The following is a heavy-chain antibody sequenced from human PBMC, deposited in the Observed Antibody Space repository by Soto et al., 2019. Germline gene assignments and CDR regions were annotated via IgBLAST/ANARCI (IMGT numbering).Heavy chain of an antibody. V-gene: IGHV6-1*01. CDR3: ARATYDFWSGYAYYYYGMDV. CDR2: TYYRSKWYN. D-gene: IGHD3-3*01. J-gene: IGHJ6*02. CDR1: GDSVSSNSAA. Sequence: PSQTLSLTCAISGDSVSSNSAAWNWIRQSPSRGLEWLGRTYYRSKWYNDYAVSVKSRITINPDTSKNQFSLQLSSVTPEDTAVYYCARATYDFWSGYAYYYYGMDVWGQGTTVTVSS.